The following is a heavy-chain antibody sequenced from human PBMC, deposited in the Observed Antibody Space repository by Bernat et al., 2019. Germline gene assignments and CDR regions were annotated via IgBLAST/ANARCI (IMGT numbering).Heavy chain of an antibody. CDR2: ISYGGSNK. CDR3: AKSPDSYGYAYGMDV. CDR1: GFTFSSYG. Sequence: QVQLVESGGGVVQPGRSLRLSCAASGFTFSSYGMHWVRQAPGKGLEWVAVISYGGSNKYYADSVKGRFTISRDNSKNTLYLQMNSLRAEDTAVYYCAKSPDSYGYAYGMDVWGQGTTVTVSS. J-gene: IGHJ6*02. D-gene: IGHD5-18*01. V-gene: IGHV3-30*18.